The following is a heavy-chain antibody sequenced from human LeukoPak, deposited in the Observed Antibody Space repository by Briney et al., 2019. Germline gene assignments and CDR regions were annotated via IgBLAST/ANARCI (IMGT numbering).Heavy chain of an antibody. CDR2: IKEDGTDK. D-gene: IGHD3-22*01. J-gene: IGHJ3*02. CDR3: AKVVSITMIVVVIHDAFDI. V-gene: IGHV3-7*03. CDR1: GFTFSTYG. Sequence: GGSLRLSCVASGFTFSTYGMNWVRQAPGKGLEWVANIKEDGTDKYYVDSVKGRFIISRDNAKNSLYLEMNSLRAEDTAVYYCAKVVSITMIVVVIHDAFDIWGQGTMVTVSS.